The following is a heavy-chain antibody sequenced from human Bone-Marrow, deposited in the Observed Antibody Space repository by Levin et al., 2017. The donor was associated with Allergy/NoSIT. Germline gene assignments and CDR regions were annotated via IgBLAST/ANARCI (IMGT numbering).Heavy chain of an antibody. CDR2: IYSTDDT. CDR1: GYSINSAYS. CDR3: ASMTTVTKTYYFDY. D-gene: IGHD4-17*01. Sequence: PGGSLRLSCDVSGYSINSAYSWGWVRQPPGKGLEWIGSIYSTDDTYYSPSLKSRVTISKRPSKNQFSLKLTSVTAADTAVYYCASMTTVTKTYYFDYWGQGTLVTVSS. V-gene: IGHV4-38-2*01. J-gene: IGHJ4*02.